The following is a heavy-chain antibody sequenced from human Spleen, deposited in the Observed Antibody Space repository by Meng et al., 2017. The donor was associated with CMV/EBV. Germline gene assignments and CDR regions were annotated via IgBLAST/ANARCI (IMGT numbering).Heavy chain of an antibody. V-gene: IGHV4-31*02. CDR3: ARQLTIFGVVYYFDY. Sequence: GSISSGGYYWSWIRQHPGKGLEWIGYIYYSGSTYYNPSLKSRVTISVDTSKNQFSLKLSSVTAADTAVYYCARQLTIFGVVYYFDYWGQGTLVTVSS. CDR2: IYYSGST. J-gene: IGHJ4*02. CDR1: GSISSGGYY. D-gene: IGHD3-3*01.